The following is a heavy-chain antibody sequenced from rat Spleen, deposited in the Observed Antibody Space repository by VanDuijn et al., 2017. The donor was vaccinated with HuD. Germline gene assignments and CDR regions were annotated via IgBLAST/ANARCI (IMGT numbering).Heavy chain of an antibody. CDR2: ISYDGSST. CDR1: GFTFSDYN. J-gene: IGHJ3*01. D-gene: IGHD4-3*01. CDR3: TRQDNSGYWFAY. Sequence: EVQLVESGGGLVQPGRSLKLSCAASGFTFSDYNMAWVRQAPKKGLEWVATISYDGSSTYYRDSVKGRFTISRDNANSTLYLQMNSLRSEDTATYYCTRQDNSGYWFAYWGQGTLVTVSS. V-gene: IGHV5-7*01.